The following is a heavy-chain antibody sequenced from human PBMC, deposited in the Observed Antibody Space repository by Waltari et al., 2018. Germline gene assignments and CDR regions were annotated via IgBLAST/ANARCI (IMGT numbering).Heavy chain of an antibody. J-gene: IGHJ4*02. CDR3: ARDPPAAAGSWGGDY. CDR2: SNPNSGGT. Sequence: QVQLVQSGAEVKKPGASVKVSCKASGYTFTGYYMHWVRQAPGQGFEWMGGSNPNSGGTNYSRNFQGRATMTRETSISTAYMELSRLRSDDTAVYYCARDPPAAAGSWGGDYWGQGTLVTVSS. CDR1: GYTFTGYY. D-gene: IGHD6-13*01. V-gene: IGHV1-2*02.